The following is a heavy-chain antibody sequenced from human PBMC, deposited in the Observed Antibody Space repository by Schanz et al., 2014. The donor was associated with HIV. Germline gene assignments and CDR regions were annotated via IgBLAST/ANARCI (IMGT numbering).Heavy chain of an antibody. Sequence: VQLLESGGGLAQPGGSLRLSCAASGFTFSSYAMIWVRQAPGKGLEWVAFMRYDGNKKEYGDSVKGRFTISRDNSKNTLYLQMNSLRAEDTAVYYCARQYYYDSSGYYPFFDYWGQGTLVTVSS. J-gene: IGHJ4*02. D-gene: IGHD3-22*01. V-gene: IGHV3-33*08. CDR2: MRYDGNKK. CDR1: GFTFSSYA. CDR3: ARQYYYDSSGYYPFFDY.